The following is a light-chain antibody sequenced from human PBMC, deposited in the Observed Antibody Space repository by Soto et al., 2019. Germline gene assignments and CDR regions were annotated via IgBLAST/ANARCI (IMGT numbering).Light chain of an antibody. Sequence: DIQMTQSPSTLSASVGDRVTISCRASQSIRTWLAWYQQKPGKAPKLLIHKASTLESGVPSRFSGGGSGTDFTLTIHSLQPDDFATYYCQQYDAYPLTFGGGTKVDIK. V-gene: IGKV1-5*03. CDR1: QSIRTW. J-gene: IGKJ4*01. CDR2: KAS. CDR3: QQYDAYPLT.